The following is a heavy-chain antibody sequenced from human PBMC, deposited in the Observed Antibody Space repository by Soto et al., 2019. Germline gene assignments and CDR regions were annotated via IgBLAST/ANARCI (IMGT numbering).Heavy chain of an antibody. J-gene: IGHJ4*02. CDR3: AKDTVELGDASDY. CDR1: GFTFSSYA. D-gene: IGHD1-7*01. Sequence: GGSLRLSCAASGFTFSSYAMSWVRQAPGKGLEWVSAISGGGGNTYYADSVKGRFTISRDNSKNTLYLQMNSLRAEDTAVYYCAKDTVELGDASDYWGQGTLVTVSS. V-gene: IGHV3-23*01. CDR2: ISGGGGNT.